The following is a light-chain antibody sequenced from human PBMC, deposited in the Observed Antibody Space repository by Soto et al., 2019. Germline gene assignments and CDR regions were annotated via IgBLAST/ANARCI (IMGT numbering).Light chain of an antibody. Sequence: QSALTQPASVSGSPGQSITISCTGSSTDFENYNLVSWYQHCPDKAPKLIIYEGTKRPSEISDRFSGSESDTTASLIISGLQPEDEADYYCSSYAGSSARVVFGGGTQLTVL. J-gene: IGLJ2*01. CDR3: SSYAGSSARVV. CDR1: STDFENYNL. V-gene: IGLV2-23*01. CDR2: EGT.